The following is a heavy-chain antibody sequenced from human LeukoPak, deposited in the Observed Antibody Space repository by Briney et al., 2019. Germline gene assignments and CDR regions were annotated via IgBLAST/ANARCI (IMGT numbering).Heavy chain of an antibody. D-gene: IGHD5-18*01. Sequence: GGSLRLSCAASGFTFDDYAMHWVRQAPGQGLKWVSGISWNSGSIGYADSVKGRFTISRDNAKNCLYLQMNSLRAEDTAVYYCARGEFAWIQGSYGMNVWGQGTTVTVSS. V-gene: IGHV3-9*01. CDR3: ARGEFAWIQGSYGMNV. CDR2: ISWNSGSI. CDR1: GFTFDDYA. J-gene: IGHJ6*02.